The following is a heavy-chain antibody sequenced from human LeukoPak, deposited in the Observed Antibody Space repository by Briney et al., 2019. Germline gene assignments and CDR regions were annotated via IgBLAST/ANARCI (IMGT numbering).Heavy chain of an antibody. CDR1: GYSIGSGYY. V-gene: IGHV4-38-2*02. CDR2: VYHSGST. CDR3: ARVPGVYYDRLTGYGSGWFDP. D-gene: IGHD3-9*01. Sequence: PSETLSLTCTVSGYSIGSGYYWGWVRQPPGKGLEWIGTVYHSGSTYYNPSLRSRVTISVESSKNQFSLKVRSMTAADTAVYYCARVPGVYYDRLTGYGSGWFDPWGQGTLVTVSS. J-gene: IGHJ5*02.